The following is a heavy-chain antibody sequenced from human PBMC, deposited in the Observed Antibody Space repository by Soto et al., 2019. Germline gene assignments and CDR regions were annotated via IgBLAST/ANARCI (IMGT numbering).Heavy chain of an antibody. Sequence: GSVKVSCKASGYTFTSYDINWVRQATGQGLEWMGWMNPNSGNTVYAQKFQGRVTMTWNTSISTAYMELSSLRSEDTAVYYCARVGSATQIDYWGQGTLVTVSS. CDR2: MNPNSGNT. CDR1: GYTFTSYD. D-gene: IGHD2-15*01. J-gene: IGHJ4*02. CDR3: ARVGSATQIDY. V-gene: IGHV1-8*01.